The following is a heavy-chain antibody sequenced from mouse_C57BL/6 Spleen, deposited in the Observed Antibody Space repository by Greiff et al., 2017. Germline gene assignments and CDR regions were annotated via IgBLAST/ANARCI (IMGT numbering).Heavy chain of an antibody. V-gene: IGHV1-55*01. D-gene: IGHD2-5*01. J-gene: IGHJ4*01. Sequence: QVQLQQSGAELVKPGASVKMSCKASGYTFTSYWITWVKQRPGQGLEWIGDIYPGSGSTNYNEKFKSKATLTVDTSSSTAYMQLSSLTSEDSAVYYCAVTYYSNPWAMGYWGQGTSVTVSS. CDR2: IYPGSGST. CDR3: AVTYYSNPWAMGY. CDR1: GYTFTSYW.